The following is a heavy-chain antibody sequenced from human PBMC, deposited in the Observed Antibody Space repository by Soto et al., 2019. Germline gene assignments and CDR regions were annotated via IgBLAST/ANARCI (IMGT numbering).Heavy chain of an antibody. J-gene: IGHJ5*02. Sequence: HARGQRLEWIGWIVVGSGNTNYAQKFQERVTITRDMSTSTAYMQLSSLRSEDTAVSYCAADPLRYRSSRGIWFEHWGQGTRVTDSS. CDR3: AADPLRYRSSRGIWFEH. D-gene: IGHD6-13*01. CDR2: IVVGSGNT. V-gene: IGHV1-58*01.